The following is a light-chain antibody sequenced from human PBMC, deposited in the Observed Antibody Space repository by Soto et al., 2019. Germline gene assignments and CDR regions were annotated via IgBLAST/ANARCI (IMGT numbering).Light chain of an antibody. CDR3: SSYVGSNNFV. CDR1: SSDVGGYNY. Sequence: QYVLTQPPSASGSPGQSVTISCTGTSSDVGGYNYVSWYQQHPGKAPKLMIYEVSERPSGVPDRFSGSKSGNTASLTVSGLQADDEADYYCSSYVGSNNFVFGTGTKVTVL. V-gene: IGLV2-8*01. J-gene: IGLJ1*01. CDR2: EVS.